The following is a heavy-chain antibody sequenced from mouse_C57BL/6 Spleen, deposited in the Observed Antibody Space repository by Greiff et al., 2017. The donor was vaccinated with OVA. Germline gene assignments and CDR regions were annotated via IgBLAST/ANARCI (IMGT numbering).Heavy chain of an antibody. CDR2: IYPGDGDT. CDR1: GYAFSSYW. CDR3: ARSGIYYGYDENYFDY. Sequence: VKLMESGAELVKPGASVKISCKASGYAFSSYWMNWVKQRPGKGLEWIGQIYPGDGDTNYNGKFKGKATLTADKSSSTAYMQLSSLTSEDSAVYFCARSGIYYGYDENYFDYWGQGTTLTVSS. J-gene: IGHJ2*01. D-gene: IGHD2-2*01. V-gene: IGHV1-80*01.